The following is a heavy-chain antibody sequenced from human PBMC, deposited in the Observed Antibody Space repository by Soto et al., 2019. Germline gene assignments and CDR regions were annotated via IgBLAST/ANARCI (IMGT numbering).Heavy chain of an antibody. CDR2: IYATGTT. Sequence: QVQLQESGPGLVKPSETLSLTCTVSGASISGFYWSWIRKSAGKGLEWIGRIYATGTTTYNPSIKSRVMMSVQTSKKQYSLKLRSVTAAEAAVYHCVRYGTKTLRDWFDTGGQGLSVTVPS. CDR1: GASISGFY. V-gene: IGHV4-4*07. J-gene: IGHJ5*02. D-gene: IGHD1-26*01. CDR3: VRYGTKTLRDWFDT.